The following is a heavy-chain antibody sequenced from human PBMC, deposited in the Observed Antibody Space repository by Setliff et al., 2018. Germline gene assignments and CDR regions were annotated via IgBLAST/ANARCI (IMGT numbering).Heavy chain of an antibody. J-gene: IGHJ4*02. D-gene: IGHD6-13*01. Sequence: GSVKVSCKSSGYTFTSYYIHWVRQAPGQGLEWMGVINPKNGGATYPQNLQGRVTMTRDTSMSTVYMELRSLRSDDTAVYYCAREVGSRLDYWGQGTLVTVSS. CDR3: AREVGSRLDY. V-gene: IGHV1-46*01. CDR2: INPKNGGA. CDR1: GYTFTSYY.